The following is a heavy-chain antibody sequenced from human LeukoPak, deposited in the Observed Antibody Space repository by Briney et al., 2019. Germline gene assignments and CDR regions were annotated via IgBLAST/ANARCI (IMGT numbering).Heavy chain of an antibody. J-gene: IGHJ4*02. V-gene: IGHV3-74*01. CDR2: INTGGSDT. CDR1: GFTFNIYW. D-gene: IGHD2-15*01. Sequence: GGSLRLSCAASGFTFNIYWMDWVRQAPGKGLIWVSRINTGGSDTTYADSVKGRFTISRDNAKNTLYLQMNSLRAEDTAVYYCARGCSGGSCYDNWGQGTLVTVSS. CDR3: ARGCSGGSCYDN.